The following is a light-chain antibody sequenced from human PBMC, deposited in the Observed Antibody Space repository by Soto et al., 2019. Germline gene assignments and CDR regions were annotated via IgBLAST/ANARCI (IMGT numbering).Light chain of an antibody. CDR1: SSNIGNNF. V-gene: IGLV1-51*01. Sequence: QPVLTQPPSMSAAPGQRVTISCSGSSSNIGNNFVSWYQQFPGTAPKLLIFDNSQRPSGIPDRFFGSKSGTSATLAITGPQTGDEAVYYCVTWDTKLSAVVFGGGTKLTVL. CDR2: DNS. CDR3: VTWDTKLSAVV. J-gene: IGLJ2*01.